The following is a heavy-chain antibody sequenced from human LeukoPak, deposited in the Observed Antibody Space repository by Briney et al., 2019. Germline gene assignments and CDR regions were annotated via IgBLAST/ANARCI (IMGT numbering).Heavy chain of an antibody. CDR2: INPNNGGT. V-gene: IGHV1-2*02. D-gene: IGHD3-10*01. CDR1: GYTFTAYY. J-gene: IGHJ4*02. CDR3: ARVGGFGELS. Sequence: GASVKVSFKTSGYTFTAYYTLWVRQAPGQGPEWMGWINPNNGGTNYAQKFQGRVTMTRDTSISAAYMELSRLRSDDTAVYYCARVGGFGELSWGQGTLVTVSS.